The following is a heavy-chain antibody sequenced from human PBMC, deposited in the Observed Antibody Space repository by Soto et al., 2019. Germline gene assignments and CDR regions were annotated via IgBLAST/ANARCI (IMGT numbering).Heavy chain of an antibody. CDR3: ARRSSGWYFDY. V-gene: IGHV3-23*01. CDR2: ISGSGDST. CDR1: GFSFSSYA. D-gene: IGHD6-19*01. J-gene: IGHJ4*02. Sequence: PGGSLRLSCAASGFSFSSYAMNWVRQAPGKGLEWVSFISGSGDSTYYADSVKGRFTISRDNSKNTLYLQMISLRAEDTAVYYCARRSSGWYFDYGGQGTLVTVSS.